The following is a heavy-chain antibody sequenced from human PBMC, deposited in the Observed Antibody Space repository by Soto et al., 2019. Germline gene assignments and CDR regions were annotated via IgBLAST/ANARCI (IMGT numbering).Heavy chain of an antibody. CDR2: IYYSGST. Sequence: SETLSLTCTVSGGSISSGDYYWSWIRQPPGKGLEWIGYIYYSGSTYYNPSLKSRVTISVDTSKNQFSLKLSSVTAAYTAVYYCARVTTVTTSWFDPWGQGTLVTVSS. V-gene: IGHV4-30-4*01. D-gene: IGHD4-17*01. CDR3: ARVTTVTTSWFDP. J-gene: IGHJ5*02. CDR1: GGSISSGDYY.